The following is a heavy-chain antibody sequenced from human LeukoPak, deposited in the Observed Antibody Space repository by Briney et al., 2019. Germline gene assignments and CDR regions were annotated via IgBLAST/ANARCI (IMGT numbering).Heavy chain of an antibody. V-gene: IGHV5-10-1*01. D-gene: IGHD3-10*01. CDR3: ASEGPPMGNAFEI. J-gene: IGHJ3*02. CDR2: IDPSNSYT. Sequence: GESLKISCRGSGYSFTSYWISWVRQMPGKGLGWMGRIDPSNSYTKYSPSFQGHVTISADKSISTAYLQWSSLKASDTAMYYCASEGPPMGNAFEIWGQGTMVTVSS. CDR1: GYSFTSYW.